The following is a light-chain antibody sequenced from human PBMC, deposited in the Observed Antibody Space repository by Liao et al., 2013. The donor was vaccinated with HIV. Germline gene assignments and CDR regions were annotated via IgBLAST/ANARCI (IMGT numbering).Light chain of an antibody. CDR1: YLTDKY. V-gene: IGLV3-1*01. J-gene: IGLJ1*01. CDR3: QVWDSGSDNYV. Sequence: SSELTQSPSVSVSPGQTASITCSGDYLTDKYASWYQHKPGQAPVLVIYQDNKRPSGIPERFSGSNSGNTATLTISRVEVGDEADYYCQVWDSGSDNYVFGTGTKVTVL. CDR2: QDN.